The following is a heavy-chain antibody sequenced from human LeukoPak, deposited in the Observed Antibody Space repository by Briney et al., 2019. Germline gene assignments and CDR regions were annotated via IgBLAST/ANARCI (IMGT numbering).Heavy chain of an antibody. CDR2: ISSSSSYI. V-gene: IGHV3-21*01. D-gene: IGHD1-7*01. CDR3: AREELEDPLNTCFDY. CDR1: GFSFSTYT. J-gene: IGHJ4*02. Sequence: GGSLRLSCAASGFSFSTYTMNWVRQAPGKGLEWVSSISSSSSYIYYADSVKGRFTISRDNAKNSLYLQMNSLRAEDTAVYYCAREELEDPLNTCFDYWGQGTLVTVSS.